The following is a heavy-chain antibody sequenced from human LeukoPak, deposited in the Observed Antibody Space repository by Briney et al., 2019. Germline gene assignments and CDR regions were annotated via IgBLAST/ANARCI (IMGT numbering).Heavy chain of an antibody. Sequence: GGSLRLFCAASGFTFSRYGMHWVRQAPGKGLEWVADISYDGSNKYYADSVKGRFTISRDNSKNTLYLQMNSLRAEDTAVYYCAKERYAWSALIPHMDVWGKGTTVTVSS. CDR2: ISYDGSNK. V-gene: IGHV3-30*18. CDR3: AKERYAWSALIPHMDV. J-gene: IGHJ6*03. D-gene: IGHD3-16*01. CDR1: GFTFSRYG.